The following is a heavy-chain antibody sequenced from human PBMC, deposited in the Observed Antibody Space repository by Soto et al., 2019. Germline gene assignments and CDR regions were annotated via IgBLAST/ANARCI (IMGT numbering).Heavy chain of an antibody. D-gene: IGHD1-1*01. CDR3: ASQNWRWREQFDH. J-gene: IGHJ4*02. CDR1: GYTLLELS. Sequence: ASVKVSCKLSGYTLLELSIHWVRQAPGKGLEWMGGYDPEDAKTIYAQKSQGRVIMTEDTSTNTAYLAVRGLRYEDTAVYYCASQNWRWREQFDHWGQGTLVTVSS. V-gene: IGHV1-24*01. CDR2: YDPEDAKT.